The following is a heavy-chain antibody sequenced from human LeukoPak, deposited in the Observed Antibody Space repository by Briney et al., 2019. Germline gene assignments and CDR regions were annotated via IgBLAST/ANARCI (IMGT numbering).Heavy chain of an antibody. CDR2: ISYDGSNK. CDR1: GFTFSSYA. J-gene: IGHJ4*02. D-gene: IGHD3-10*01. Sequence: PGGSLRLSCAASGFTFSSYAMHWVRQAPGKGLEWVAVISYDGSNKYYADSVKGRFTISRDNSKNTLYLQMNSLRAEDTAVYYCARGHYYGSGSYDYYFDYWGQGTLVTVSS. V-gene: IGHV3-30-3*01. CDR3: ARGHYYGSGSYDYYFDY.